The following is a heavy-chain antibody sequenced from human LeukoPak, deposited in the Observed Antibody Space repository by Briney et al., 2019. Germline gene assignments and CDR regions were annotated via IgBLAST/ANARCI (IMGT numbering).Heavy chain of an antibody. CDR2: ISGSSTYI. Sequence: LSLTCAVYGGSFSGYYWSWIRQPPGKGLEWVSSISGSSTYIYYADSVKGRFTISRDNSKNTLYLQMNSLRAEDTAVYYCARDRFRRDGYNYGRDGAFDIWGQGTMVTVSS. CDR1: GGSFSGYY. D-gene: IGHD5-24*01. V-gene: IGHV3-11*06. J-gene: IGHJ3*02. CDR3: ARDRFRRDGYNYGRDGAFDI.